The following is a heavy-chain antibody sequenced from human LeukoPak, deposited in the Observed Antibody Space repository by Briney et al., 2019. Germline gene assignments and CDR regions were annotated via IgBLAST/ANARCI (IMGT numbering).Heavy chain of an antibody. V-gene: IGHV3-43D*03. J-gene: IGHJ4*02. Sequence: HSGGSLRLSCAASGFTFDDYAMHWARHAPGKGLEWVSLISWDGGSTYYADSVEGRFTISRDNSKNSLYLQMNSLRAEDTALYYCASGHYFDYWGQGTLVTVSS. CDR1: GFTFDDYA. D-gene: IGHD5-12*01. CDR2: ISWDGGST. CDR3: ASGHYFDY.